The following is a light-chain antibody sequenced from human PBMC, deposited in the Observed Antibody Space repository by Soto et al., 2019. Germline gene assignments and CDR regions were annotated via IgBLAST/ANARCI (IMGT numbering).Light chain of an antibody. V-gene: IGLV2-11*01. Sequence: QCVLTQPRPVTRSPGQSDPISSTASYSDVGTFYFVSWYQQCPGKGPKLIIFDVTERPSGLPDRFSGSKSGNTASLTISGLQAEDGADYYCCSYACSYTYIFGRGTKVTVL. J-gene: IGLJ1*01. CDR1: YSDVGTFYF. CDR3: CSYACSYTYI. CDR2: DVT.